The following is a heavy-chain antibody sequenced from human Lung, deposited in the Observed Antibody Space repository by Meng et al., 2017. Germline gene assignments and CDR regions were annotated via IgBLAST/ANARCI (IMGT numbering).Heavy chain of an antibody. CDR1: GGSISSSNYY. Sequence: HEPGPGLVDPSQTLSLTCTVSGGSISSSNYYWSWIRQPPGKGLEWSGHIYNSGSTYYNPSLKSRITISVDTSKNQFSLKLSSVTAADTAVYYCARGQKGYFDLWGRGTLVTVSS. CDR2: IYNSGST. J-gene: IGHJ2*01. V-gene: IGHV4-30-4*01. CDR3: ARGQKGYFDL.